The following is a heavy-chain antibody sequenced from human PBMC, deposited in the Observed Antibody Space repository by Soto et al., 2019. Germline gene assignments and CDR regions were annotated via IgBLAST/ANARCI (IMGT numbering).Heavy chain of an antibody. CDR1: GGSISSSNW. CDR3: ARSGAYYDILTGYYPQNWFDP. V-gene: IGHV4-4*02. D-gene: IGHD3-9*01. CDR2: IYHSGST. J-gene: IGHJ5*02. Sequence: QVQLQESGPGLVKPSGTLSLTCAVSGGSISSSNWWSWVRQPPGKGLEWIGEIYHSGSTNYNPSLKRRVTISVDKSKNQFSLKLSSVTAADTAVYYCARSGAYYDILTGYYPQNWFDPWGQGTLVTVSS.